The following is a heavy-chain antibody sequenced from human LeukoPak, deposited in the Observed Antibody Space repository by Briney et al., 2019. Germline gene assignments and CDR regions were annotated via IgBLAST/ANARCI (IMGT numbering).Heavy chain of an antibody. CDR2: ISTHSGNT. J-gene: IGHJ4*02. Sequence: GASVKVSCEASGYTFTTYGISWVRQAPGQGLEWMGWISTHSGNTNYAQKFQDRVTMTTDTSTSTTYMELRSLRSDDTAVYYCARYQYANYDTLDYWGQGTLVTVSS. V-gene: IGHV1-18*01. CDR1: GYTFTTYG. CDR3: ARYQYANYDTLDY. D-gene: IGHD3-22*01.